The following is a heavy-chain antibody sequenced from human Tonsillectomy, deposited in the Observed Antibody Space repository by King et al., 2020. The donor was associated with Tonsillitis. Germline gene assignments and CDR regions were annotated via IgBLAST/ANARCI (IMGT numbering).Heavy chain of an antibody. V-gene: IGHV3-30-3*01. CDR2: ISYDGSNK. Sequence: VQLVESGGGVVQPGRSLRLSCAASGFFFSTYTMHWVRQAPGKGLEWVAVISYDGSNKYYADSVKGRFTISRDNSKNTLYLQMTSLRPEDTAVYYWARDPYSSGWYGVGYFDLWGRGTPVTVSS. CDR1: GFFFSTYT. D-gene: IGHD6-19*01. J-gene: IGHJ2*01. CDR3: ARDPYSSGWYGVGYFDL.